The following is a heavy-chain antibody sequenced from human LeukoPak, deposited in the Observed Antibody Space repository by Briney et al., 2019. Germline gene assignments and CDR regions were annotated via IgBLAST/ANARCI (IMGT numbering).Heavy chain of an antibody. CDR2: ISIIGSTI. Sequence: VGSLRLSCAASGFTFSDYYMSWSRQAPGEGGGRGSYISIIGSTIYYADSVRGRFTIPRENAKNSLYLQMNSLRAEDTAVYYCAGGYCSGGSCTYYYYYYYMDVWGKGTTVTISS. CDR3: AGGYCSGGSCTYYYYYYYMDV. V-gene: IGHV3-11*01. J-gene: IGHJ6*03. D-gene: IGHD2-15*01. CDR1: GFTFSDYY.